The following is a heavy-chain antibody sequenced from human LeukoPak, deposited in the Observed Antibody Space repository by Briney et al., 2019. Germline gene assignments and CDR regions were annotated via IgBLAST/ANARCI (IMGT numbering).Heavy chain of an antibody. CDR2: IYDSGST. CDR3: ARPGPNYYDGEDAFDI. J-gene: IGHJ3*02. V-gene: IGHV4-39*01. D-gene: IGHD3-22*01. CDR1: GGSISSSSYY. Sequence: SETLSLTCTVSGGSISSSSYYWAWIRQPPGKGLEWIGTIYDSGSTDYNPSLKSRVTISVDTSKNQFSLKLSSVTAADTAVYYCARPGPNYYDGEDAFDIWGQGTMVTVSS.